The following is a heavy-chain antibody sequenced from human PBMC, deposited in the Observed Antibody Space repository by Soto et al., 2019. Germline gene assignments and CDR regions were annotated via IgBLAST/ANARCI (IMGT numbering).Heavy chain of an antibody. CDR3: AGWSIAVAGILDY. CDR1: GGSISSYY. D-gene: IGHD6-19*01. J-gene: IGHJ4*02. Sequence: SETLSLTCTVSGGSISSYYWSWLRQPPGRGLERIGYIYYSGSTNYNPSLKSRVTISVDTSKNQFSLKLSTVTAADTAAYSCAGWSIAVAGILDYWGQGALVAVSS. CDR2: IYYSGST. V-gene: IGHV4-59*01.